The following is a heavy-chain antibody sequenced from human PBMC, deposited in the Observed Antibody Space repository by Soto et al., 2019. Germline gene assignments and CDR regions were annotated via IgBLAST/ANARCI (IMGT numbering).Heavy chain of an antibody. Sequence: EVQLVQSGAEVKKPGESLKISCKGSGYNFAYFWIGWVRQMPGRGLELMGSIYPGNSDTTYSPSIQGQVTISADKSIRTAYLQWRSLRASDTAIYYCARAFRGSPYGMDVWGQGTTVTVSS. V-gene: IGHV5-51*01. CDR3: ARAFRGSPYGMDV. J-gene: IGHJ6*02. D-gene: IGHD3-16*01. CDR2: IYPGNSDT. CDR1: GYNFAYFW.